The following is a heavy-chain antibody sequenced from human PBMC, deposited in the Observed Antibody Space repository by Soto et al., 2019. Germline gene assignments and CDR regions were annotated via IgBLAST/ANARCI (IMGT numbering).Heavy chain of an antibody. D-gene: IGHD3-22*01. V-gene: IGHV1-69*13. CDR2: IIPIFGTA. CDR3: ASQFGDSSGYYDNGY. J-gene: IGHJ4*02. CDR1: GGTFSSYA. Sequence: ASVKVSCKASGGTFSSYAISWVRQAPGQGLEWMGGIIPIFGTANYAQKFQGRVTITADESTSTAYMELSSLRSEDTAVYYCASQFGDSSGYYDNGYWGQGTLVTVSS.